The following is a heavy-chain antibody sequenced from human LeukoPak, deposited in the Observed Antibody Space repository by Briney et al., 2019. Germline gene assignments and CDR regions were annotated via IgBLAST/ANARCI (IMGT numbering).Heavy chain of an antibody. Sequence: GRSLRLSCAASGFTFSSSGMHWVRQAPGKGLEWVAVISNDGNNKYCADSVKGRFTISRDNSKNTQCLQMNSLGAEDTAVYYCAKDRSTSWSLDYWGQGTLVTVSS. J-gene: IGHJ4*02. CDR3: AKDRSTSWSLDY. V-gene: IGHV3-30*18. CDR2: ISNDGNNK. CDR1: GFTFSSSG. D-gene: IGHD2-2*01.